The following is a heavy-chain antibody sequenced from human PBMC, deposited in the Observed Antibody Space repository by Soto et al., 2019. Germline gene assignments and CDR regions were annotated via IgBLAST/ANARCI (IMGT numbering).Heavy chain of an antibody. J-gene: IGHJ4*02. D-gene: IGHD3-3*01. CDR1: GDFISNTTYY. Sequence: SETLSLTCIVSGDFISNTTYYWAWVRQAPGKGLEWVGSIYFSGSGTSHYNPSLKSRVTISVDTSKNQFSLKLTSVTAADTAVYYCARQRYSFGTSGYYTFDYWGQGTPVTVYS. CDR2: IYFSGSGTS. CDR3: ARQRYSFGTSGYYTFDY. V-gene: IGHV4-39*01.